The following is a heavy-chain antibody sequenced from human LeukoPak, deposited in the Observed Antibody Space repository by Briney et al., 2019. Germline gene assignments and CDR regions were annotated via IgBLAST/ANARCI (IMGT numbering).Heavy chain of an antibody. J-gene: IGHJ4*02. V-gene: IGHV3-23*01. CDR3: AKLGMATILVYFDY. Sequence: GGSLRLSCAASGFTFSSYAMSWVRQAPGKGMEWVSAISGSGGSTYYAESVKGRFTISRENSKNTVYLQMNRRRAEDRGVYYCAKLGMATILVYFDYWGQGTLVTVSS. CDR1: GFTFSSYA. D-gene: IGHD5-24*01. CDR2: ISGSGGST.